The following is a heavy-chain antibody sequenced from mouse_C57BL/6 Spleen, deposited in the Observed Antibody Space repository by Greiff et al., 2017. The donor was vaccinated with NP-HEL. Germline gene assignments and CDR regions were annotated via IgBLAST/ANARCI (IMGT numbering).Heavy chain of an antibody. CDR2: IDPEDGDT. CDR1: GFNIKDYY. V-gene: IGHV14-1*01. D-gene: IGHD1-1*01. CDR3: TTRRVTTVAEYYAMDY. Sequence: EVQLQQSGAELVRPGASVKLSCTASGFNIKDYYMHWVKQRPEQGLEWIGRIDPEDGDTEYAPKFQGKATMTADTSSNTAYRQLSSLTSEDTAVYYCTTRRVTTVAEYYAMDYWGQGTSVTVSS. J-gene: IGHJ4*01.